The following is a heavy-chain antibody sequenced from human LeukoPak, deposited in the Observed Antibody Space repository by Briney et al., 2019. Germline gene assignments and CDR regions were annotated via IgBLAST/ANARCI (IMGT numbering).Heavy chain of an antibody. V-gene: IGHV4-39*01. D-gene: IGHD5-12*01. CDR2: IYYSGST. Sequence: SETLSLTCTVSGGSISSSSYYWGWIRQPPGKGLEWIGSIYYSGSTYYNPSLKSRVTISVDTSKNQLSLKLSSVTAADTAVYYCARHEGYSGYGYFDYWGQGTLVTVSS. J-gene: IGHJ4*02. CDR1: GGSISSSSYY. CDR3: ARHEGYSGYGYFDY.